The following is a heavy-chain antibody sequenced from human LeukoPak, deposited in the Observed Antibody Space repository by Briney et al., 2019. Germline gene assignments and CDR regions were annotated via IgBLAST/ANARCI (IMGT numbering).Heavy chain of an antibody. CDR3: AKLVPFIVVVPAATIGKLDAFDI. J-gene: IGHJ3*02. CDR1: GFTFSSYG. D-gene: IGHD2-2*01. CDR2: IRYGGSNK. V-gene: IGHV3-30*02. Sequence: GGSLRLSCAASGFTFSSYGMHWVRQAPGKGLEWVAFIRYGGSNKYYADSVKGRFTISRDNSKNTLYLQMNSLRAEDTAVYYCAKLVPFIVVVPAATIGKLDAFDIWGQGTMVTVSS.